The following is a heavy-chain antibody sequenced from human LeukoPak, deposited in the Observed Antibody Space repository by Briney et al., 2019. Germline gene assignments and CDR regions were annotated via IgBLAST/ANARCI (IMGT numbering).Heavy chain of an antibody. V-gene: IGHV3-48*01. CDR3: ARDYLWAFDF. CDR2: ISAGSGNI. J-gene: IGHJ3*01. D-gene: IGHD3-16*01. CDR1: GFTFSSYS. Sequence: WGSLRLSCAASGFTFSSYSLNWDRQAPGKGLELVSYISAGSGNIKYADSVMGRFTISRDNPKNSLYLQMNSLRAEDTAVYYCARDYLWAFDFWGKGKMVTVSS.